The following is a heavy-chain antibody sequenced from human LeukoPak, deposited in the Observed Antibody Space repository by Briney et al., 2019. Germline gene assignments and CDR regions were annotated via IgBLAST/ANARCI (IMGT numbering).Heavy chain of an antibody. CDR2: IYSDGST. J-gene: IGHJ4*02. CDR3: ARDSYFHY. CDR1: GFAVSSYH. D-gene: IGHD3-10*01. V-gene: IGHV3-53*01. Sequence: PGGSLRLSCAASGFAVSSYHMSWVRQAPGKGLQWVSVIYSDGSTYYADSVKGRFTISRDNSKNTLYLQMNSLRAEDTAVYYCARDSYFHYWGQGTLVTVSS.